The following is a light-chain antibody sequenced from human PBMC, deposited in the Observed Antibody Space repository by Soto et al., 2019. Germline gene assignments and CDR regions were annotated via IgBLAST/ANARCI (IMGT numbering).Light chain of an antibody. CDR3: QQYGSSPTWT. V-gene: IGKV3-20*01. CDR2: GAS. CDR1: QSVSSNY. J-gene: IGKJ1*01. Sequence: ESVLTQSPGTLSLSPGERATLSCRAIQSVSSNYLAWYQQKPGQAPRLLIYGASTRATGIPDRFSGSGSGTDFTLTISRLEPEDSAVYYRQQYGSSPTWTFGQGTKVDIK.